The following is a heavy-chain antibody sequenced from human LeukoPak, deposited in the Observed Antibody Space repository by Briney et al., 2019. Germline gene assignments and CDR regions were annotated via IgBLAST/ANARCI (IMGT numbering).Heavy chain of an antibody. J-gene: IGHJ4*02. CDR1: GYTFTGYY. Sequence: ASVKVSRKASGYTFTGYYLHWVRQAPGQGLEWMGWINPNSGGTNYAQKFQGRVTMTRDTSISTAYMELSRLRSDDTAVYYCARSVWFGELLFDYWGQGTLVTVSS. D-gene: IGHD3-10*01. CDR3: ARSVWFGELLFDY. CDR2: INPNSGGT. V-gene: IGHV1-2*02.